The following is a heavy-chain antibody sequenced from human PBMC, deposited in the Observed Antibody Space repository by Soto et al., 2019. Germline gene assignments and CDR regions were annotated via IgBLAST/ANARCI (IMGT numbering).Heavy chain of an antibody. CDR3: ASGNRADDYADFRH. J-gene: IGHJ1*01. CDR1: RFLFSTYA. Sequence: QVQLVESGGGVVQPGRSLRLSCAASRFLFSTYAMHWVRQAPGKGLEWVAVILYDGSHINYVDSVKGRFTISRDNSKNTLYLQMNSLRAEDTAIYYCASGNRADDYADFRHWGKGTRVTVSS. CDR2: ILYDGSHI. V-gene: IGHV3-33*01. D-gene: IGHD2-2*01.